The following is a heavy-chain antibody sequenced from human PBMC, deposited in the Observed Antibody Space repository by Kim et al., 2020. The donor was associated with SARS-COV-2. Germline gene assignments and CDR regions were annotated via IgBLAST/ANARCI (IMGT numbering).Heavy chain of an antibody. V-gene: IGHV4-34*01. D-gene: IGHD5-18*01. CDR3: ARAPLYSYGLIDY. Sequence: SNPSLKSRVTISVDTSKNQFSLKLSSVTAADTAVYYCARAPLYSYGLIDYWGQGTLVTVSS. J-gene: IGHJ4*02.